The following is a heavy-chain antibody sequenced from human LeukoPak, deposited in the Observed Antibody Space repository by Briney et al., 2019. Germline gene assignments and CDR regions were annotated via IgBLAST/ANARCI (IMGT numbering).Heavy chain of an antibody. D-gene: IGHD6-19*01. Sequence: GGSLRLSCAASGFTFADYFMHWVRQAPGKGLECISFISGDGTTTYYRDCVRGRFTISRDNSKNSLYLQLESLRADDTALYFCATSHGWSPDHWGQGTLVTVSS. J-gene: IGHJ4*02. CDR2: ISGDGTTT. CDR1: GFTFADYF. V-gene: IGHV3-43*02. CDR3: ATSHGWSPDH.